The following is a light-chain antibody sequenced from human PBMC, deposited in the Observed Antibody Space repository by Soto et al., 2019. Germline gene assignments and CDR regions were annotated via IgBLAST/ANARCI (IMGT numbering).Light chain of an antibody. CDR2: DVS. CDR1: SNDTGGYNS. J-gene: IGLJ1*01. Sequence: HSVLTQPASVSGFPGQSIAISCTGTSNDTGGYNSVSWYQQHPGKAPKLMIYDVSNRPSGVSNRFSGSKSGNTASLTISGLQAEDEADYYCNSYTGSSIYVFGTGTKVTVL. V-gene: IGLV2-14*01. CDR3: NSYTGSSIYV.